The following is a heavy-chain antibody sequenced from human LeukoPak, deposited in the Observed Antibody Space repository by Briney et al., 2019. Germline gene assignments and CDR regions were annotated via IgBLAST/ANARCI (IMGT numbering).Heavy chain of an antibody. CDR2: INPNSGGT. V-gene: IGHV1-2*02. Sequence: ASVKVSCKASGYTFTSYYMHWVRQAPGQGLEWMGWINPNSGGTNYAQKFQGRVTMTRDTSISTAYMELSRLRSDDTAVYYCAREVAKTYYYDSSGYRRRYFQHWGQGTLVTVSS. D-gene: IGHD3-22*01. J-gene: IGHJ1*01. CDR3: AREVAKTYYYDSSGYRRRYFQH. CDR1: GYTFTSYY.